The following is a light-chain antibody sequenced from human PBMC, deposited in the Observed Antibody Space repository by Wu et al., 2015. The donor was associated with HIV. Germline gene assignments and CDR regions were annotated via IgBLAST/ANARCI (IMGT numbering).Light chain of an antibody. Sequence: DIQMTQSPSTLSASIGDRVTITCRASQSIRTSLAWYQQKPGKAPKLLIYEASALENGVPSRFSGSGSGTEFTLTISSLQPDDFATYYCQQYNFYSRTFGQGTKVEVK. CDR1: QSIRTS. CDR3: QQYNFYSRT. J-gene: IGKJ1*01. V-gene: IGKV1-5*03. CDR2: EAS.